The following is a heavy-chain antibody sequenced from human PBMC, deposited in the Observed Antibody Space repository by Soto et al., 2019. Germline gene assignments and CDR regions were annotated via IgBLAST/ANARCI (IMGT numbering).Heavy chain of an antibody. CDR1: GFTFSNYA. J-gene: IGHJ4*02. CDR2: ISGSGDSA. D-gene: IGHD6-19*01. Sequence: PGGSLRLSCAASGFTFSNYAMNWVRQAPGKGLEWVSVISGSGDSAYYADSVKGRSTTSRDNSKNTLYLRVNSLRAEDTAVYYCARGFWAVAGTRYFDYWGQGTLVTVSS. CDR3: ARGFWAVAGTRYFDY. V-gene: IGHV3-23*01.